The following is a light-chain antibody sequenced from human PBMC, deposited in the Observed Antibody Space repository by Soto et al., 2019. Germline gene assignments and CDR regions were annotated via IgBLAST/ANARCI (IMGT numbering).Light chain of an antibody. V-gene: IGKV1-33*01. Sequence: DIQMTQSPSSLSASVGDRVTITCQASHDIGKNLNWFQQKPGKAPKLLIYDASKLETGVPSRFSGSGSGADFTFTISSLQPEDIARYYCQQYDDLLSLTFGGGTKVEIK. J-gene: IGKJ4*01. CDR3: QQYDDLLSLT. CDR1: HDIGKN. CDR2: DAS.